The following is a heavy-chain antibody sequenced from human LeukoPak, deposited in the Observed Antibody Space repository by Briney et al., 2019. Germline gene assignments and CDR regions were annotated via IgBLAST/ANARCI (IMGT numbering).Heavy chain of an antibody. CDR1: GYTFTSYG. CDR2: ISAYNGNT. Sequence: ASVKVSCKASGYTFTSYGISWVRRAPGQGLEWMGWISAYNGNTNYAQKLQGRVTMTTDTSTSTAYMELRSLRSDDTAVYYCARRGGDYVYYYYYGMDVWGQGTTVTVSS. V-gene: IGHV1-18*01. J-gene: IGHJ6*02. D-gene: IGHD2-21*02. CDR3: ARRGGDYVYYYYYGMDV.